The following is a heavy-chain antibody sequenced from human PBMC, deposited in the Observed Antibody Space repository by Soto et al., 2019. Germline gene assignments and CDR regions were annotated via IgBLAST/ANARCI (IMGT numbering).Heavy chain of an antibody. J-gene: IGHJ6*03. V-gene: IGHV3-21*01. CDR3: ARFIAARPNYYYYYYMDV. Sequence: EVQLVESGGGLVKPGGSLRLSCAASGFTFSSYSMNWVRQAPGKGLEWVSSISSSSSYIYYADSVKGRFTISRDNAKNSLYLQMSSLRAEDTAVYYCARFIAARPNYYYYYYMDVWGKGTTVTVSS. D-gene: IGHD6-6*01. CDR2: ISSSSSYI. CDR1: GFTFSSYS.